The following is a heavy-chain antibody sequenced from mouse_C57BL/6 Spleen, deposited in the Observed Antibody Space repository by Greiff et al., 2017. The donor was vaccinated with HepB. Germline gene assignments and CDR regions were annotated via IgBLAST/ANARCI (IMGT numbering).Heavy chain of an antibody. J-gene: IGHJ3*01. V-gene: IGHV1-69*01. CDR1: GYTFTSYW. CDR3: ARDYGSSYWFAY. CDR2: IDPSDSYT. D-gene: IGHD1-1*01. Sequence: VQLQQPGAELVMPGASVKLSCKASGYTFTSYWMHWVKQRPGQGLEWIGEIDPSDSYTNYNQKFKGKSTLTVDKSSSTAYMQLSSLTSEDSAVYYCARDYGSSYWFAYWGQGILVTVSA.